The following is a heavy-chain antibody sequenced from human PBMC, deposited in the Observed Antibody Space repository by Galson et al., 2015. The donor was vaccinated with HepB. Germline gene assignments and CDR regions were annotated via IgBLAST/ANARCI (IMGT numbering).Heavy chain of an antibody. CDR2: ISYDGSNK. CDR1: GFTFSSYA. V-gene: IGHV3-30-3*01. CDR3: ARDPYASVVVPAAIGWFDP. Sequence: SLRLSCAASGFTFSSYAMHWVRQAPGKGLEWVAVISYDGSNKYYADSVKGRFTISRDNSKNTLYLQMNSLRAEDTAVYYCARDPYASVVVPAAIGWFDPWGQGTLVTVSS. D-gene: IGHD2-2*01. J-gene: IGHJ5*02.